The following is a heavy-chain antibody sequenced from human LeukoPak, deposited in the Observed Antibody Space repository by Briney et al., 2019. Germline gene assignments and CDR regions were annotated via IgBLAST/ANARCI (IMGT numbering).Heavy chain of an antibody. J-gene: IGHJ4*02. V-gene: IGHV4-4*02. CDR1: GDSITSAYW. Sequence: SGTLSLTCAVSGDSITSAYWWSWVRQSPGKGLEWIGEISHSGATNHNPSLKSRVTMSIDTPKNQLFLRVNSVTTADAAVYYCVRGDDYIFDYWGQRTLVTVSS. D-gene: IGHD4-11*01. CDR2: ISHSGAT. CDR3: VRGDDYIFDY.